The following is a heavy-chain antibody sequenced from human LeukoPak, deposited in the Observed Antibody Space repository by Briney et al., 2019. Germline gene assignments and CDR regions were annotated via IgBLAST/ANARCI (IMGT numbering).Heavy chain of an antibody. Sequence: PSETLSLTCTVSGGSISSGGYSWSWIRQPPGKGLEWIGYIYYSGSTYYNPSLKSRVTISVDTSKNQFSLKLSSVTAADTAVYYCARSKITFGGVIVQDYWGQGTLVTVSS. CDR3: ARSKITFGGVIVQDY. D-gene: IGHD3-16*02. CDR2: IYYSGST. J-gene: IGHJ4*02. V-gene: IGHV4-30-4*07. CDR1: GGSISSGGYS.